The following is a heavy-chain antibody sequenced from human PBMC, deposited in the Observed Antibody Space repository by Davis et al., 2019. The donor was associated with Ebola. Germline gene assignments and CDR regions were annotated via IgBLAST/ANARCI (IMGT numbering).Heavy chain of an antibody. CDR2: INSDGSTT. CDR3: AREMATTNDAFDI. J-gene: IGHJ3*02. V-gene: IGHV3-74*01. Sequence: GSLRLSCAASGFTFSSYSMNWVRQAPGKGLVWVSRINSDGSTTNYADSVKGRFTISRDNAKNTLYLQKNSLRVEDTAVYYCAREMATTNDAFDIWGQGTMVSVSS. D-gene: IGHD5-24*01. CDR1: GFTFSSYS.